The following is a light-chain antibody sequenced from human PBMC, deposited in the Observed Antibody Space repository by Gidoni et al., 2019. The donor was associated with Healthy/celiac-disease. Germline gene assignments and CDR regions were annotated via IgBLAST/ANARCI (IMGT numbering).Light chain of an antibody. J-gene: IGLJ2*01. V-gene: IGLV2-11*01. Sequence: QSALTPPRSVSGSPGPSVTISCTGTSSDVGGYNYVSWYQQHPGKATTLMIYDVSKRPSGVPDRFSGSKSGNTASLTISGLQAEDEADYYCSSYAGSYTVVFGGGTKLTVL. CDR3: SSYAGSYTVV. CDR2: DVS. CDR1: SSDVGGYNY.